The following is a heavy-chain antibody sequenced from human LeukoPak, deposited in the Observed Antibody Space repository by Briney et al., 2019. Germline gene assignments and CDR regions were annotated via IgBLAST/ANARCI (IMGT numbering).Heavy chain of an antibody. J-gene: IGHJ6*02. CDR3: ARDRRRVQSYYHYGMDV. CDR1: GFTFSSYA. Sequence: QPGGSLRLSCAASGFTFSSYAMHWVRQAPGKGLEWVAVISYDGSNKYYADSVKGRFTISRDNSKNTLYLQMNSLRAEDTAVYYCARDRRRVQSYYHYGMDVWGQGTTVTVSS. V-gene: IGHV3-30-3*01. CDR2: ISYDGSNK.